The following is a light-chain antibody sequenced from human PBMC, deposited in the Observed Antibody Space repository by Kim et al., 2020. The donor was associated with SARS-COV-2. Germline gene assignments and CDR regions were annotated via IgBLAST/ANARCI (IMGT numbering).Light chain of an antibody. CDR1: QNIANY. CDR2: DAS. J-gene: IGKJ2*01. Sequence: LSPEECVTLSCMASQNIANYLAWYRQRPSQVPRLLIFDASDRATGIPARFSGSVSGTDFTLTIDSLEPEEFAVYYCQQRKDWPRTFGQGTKLEV. V-gene: IGKV3-11*01. CDR3: QQRKDWPRT.